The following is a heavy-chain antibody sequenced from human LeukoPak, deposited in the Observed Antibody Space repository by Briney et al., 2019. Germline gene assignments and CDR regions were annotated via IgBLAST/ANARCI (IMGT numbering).Heavy chain of an antibody. Sequence: GGSLRLSCAASGFIFSNYWMTWVRQAPGEGLEWVGNIKRDGGDKDYVDSVKGRFTISRDNAKNSLYLQMDSLRAEDTAVYFCARVPITMVRGVIVAYYGMDVWGQGASVTVSS. CDR3: ARVPITMVRGVIVAYYGMDV. J-gene: IGHJ6*02. D-gene: IGHD3-10*01. V-gene: IGHV3-7*01. CDR2: IKRDGGDK. CDR1: GFIFSNYW.